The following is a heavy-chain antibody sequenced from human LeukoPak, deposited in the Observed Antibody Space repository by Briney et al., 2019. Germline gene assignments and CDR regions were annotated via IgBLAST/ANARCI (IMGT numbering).Heavy chain of an antibody. D-gene: IGHD6-19*01. J-gene: IGHJ4*02. CDR3: ASQGSDSGWFYF. CDR2: VSYSGST. CDR1: GVSLRTYY. V-gene: IGHV4-59*08. Sequence: SETLSLTCTVSGVSLRTYYWSWIRQPPGKGLEWIDYVSYSGSTDYNPSLKSRLTISIDTSETQFSLKLTSVTAADTAIYYCASQGSDSGWFYFWGQGTLVTVSS.